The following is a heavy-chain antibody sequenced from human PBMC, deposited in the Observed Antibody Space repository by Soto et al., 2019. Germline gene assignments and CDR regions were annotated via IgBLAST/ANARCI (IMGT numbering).Heavy chain of an antibody. CDR2: VSYDGSNK. CDR1: GFTFSNYG. J-gene: IGHJ4*02. CDR3: AKIIRRYGSGFDY. V-gene: IGHV3-30*18. D-gene: IGHD3-10*01. Sequence: LRLSCAASGFTFSNYGMHWVRQAPGKGLEWVAVVSYDGSNKYYADSVKGRFTVSRDNSKNTLYLQMNSLRTEDTAVYYCAKIIRRYGSGFDYWGQGSLVTVSS.